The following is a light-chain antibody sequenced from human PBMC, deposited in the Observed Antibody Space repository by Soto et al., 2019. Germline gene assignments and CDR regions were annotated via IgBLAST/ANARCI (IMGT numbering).Light chain of an antibody. CDR2: AAS. Sequence: DIQMTQSPSSLSASVEDRVTITCRASQSISSYLNWYQQKPGKAPKLLIYAASSLQSGVPSRFSGSGSGTDFTLTIAGLQPEDSASYFCQQSISAPLTFGGGTKVEIK. CDR1: QSISSY. CDR3: QQSISAPLT. J-gene: IGKJ4*01. V-gene: IGKV1-39*01.